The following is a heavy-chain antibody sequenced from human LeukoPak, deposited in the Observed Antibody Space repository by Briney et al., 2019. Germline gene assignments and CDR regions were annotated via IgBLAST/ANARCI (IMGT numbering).Heavy chain of an antibody. Sequence: GGSLRLSCAASGFTVSSNYMSWFRQAPGKGLEWVSVIYSGGSTYYADSVKGRFTISRDNSKNTLYLQMNSLRAEDTAVYYCARISSGWYDGAFDIWGQGTMVTVSS. D-gene: IGHD6-19*01. CDR1: GFTVSSNY. V-gene: IGHV3-66*01. J-gene: IGHJ3*02. CDR3: ARISSGWYDGAFDI. CDR2: IYSGGST.